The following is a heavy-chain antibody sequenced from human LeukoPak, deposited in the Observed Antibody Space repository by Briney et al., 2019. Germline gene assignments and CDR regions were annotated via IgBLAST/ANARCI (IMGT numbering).Heavy chain of an antibody. CDR1: GYTFTSYG. J-gene: IGHJ6*02. Sequence: GASVKVSCKASGYTFTSYGTSWVRQAPGQGLEWMGWISAYNGNTNYAQKLQGRVTMTTDTSTSTAYMELRSLRSDDTAVYYCARIWFGELTYGMDVWGQGTTVTVSS. CDR2: ISAYNGNT. D-gene: IGHD3-10*01. CDR3: ARIWFGELTYGMDV. V-gene: IGHV1-18*01.